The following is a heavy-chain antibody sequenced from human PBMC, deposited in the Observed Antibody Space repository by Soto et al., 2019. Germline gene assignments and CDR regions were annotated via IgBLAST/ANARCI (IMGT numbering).Heavy chain of an antibody. J-gene: IGHJ4*02. CDR2: ISSDGGST. Sequence: GGSLRLSCSASGFTFSSYGMLWVRQAPGKGLKYVSAISSDGGSTDHADSVKGRFTISRDNSKNTLYLQMSSLRPEDTAVYYCVKDRGWWPRSSEFDFWGQGTLVTVSS. CDR1: GFTFSSYG. V-gene: IGHV3-64D*08. CDR3: VKDRGWWPRSSEFDF. D-gene: IGHD5-12*01.